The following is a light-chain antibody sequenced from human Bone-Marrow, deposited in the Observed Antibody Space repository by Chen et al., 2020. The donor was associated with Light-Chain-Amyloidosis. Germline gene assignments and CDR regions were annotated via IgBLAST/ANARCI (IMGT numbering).Light chain of an antibody. J-gene: IGKJ4*01. Sequence: EIVLTQSPGTLSLSPGEGANLSCRASQTISSNYLTWYQQKFGQAHRLLIYGSSSRATGIPDRFTGSGSGTDFTLGIITLEPGDLAMYYCQQYGTSHLAFGGGTKVESK. CDR3: QQYGTSHLA. CDR2: GSS. CDR1: QTISSNY. V-gene: IGKV3-20*01.